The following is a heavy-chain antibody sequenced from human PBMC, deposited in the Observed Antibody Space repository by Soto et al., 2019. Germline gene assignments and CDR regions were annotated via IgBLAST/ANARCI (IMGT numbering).Heavy chain of an antibody. CDR1: GFTFSSFA. CDR3: AKMGSYTASPIDH. J-gene: IGHJ4*02. D-gene: IGHD2-2*02. Sequence: GGSLRLSCSGSGFTFSSFAMSWVRQAPGKGLEWVSAISAGGGTTYYTDSVKGRFTISRDNSKNTMYVQMNSLRAEDTAIYYCAKMGSYTASPIDHWGQGALVTVSS. CDR2: ISAGGGTT. V-gene: IGHV3-23*01.